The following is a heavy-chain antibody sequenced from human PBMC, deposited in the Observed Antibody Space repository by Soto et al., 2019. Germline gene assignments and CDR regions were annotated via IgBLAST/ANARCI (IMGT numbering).Heavy chain of an antibody. J-gene: IGHJ4*02. V-gene: IGHV4-30-4*02. CDR3: ATESGSTYGYFDY. D-gene: IGHD4-17*01. Sequence: PSDTLSLTCTVPGASVSSGGYYWTWIRQPPGKGLEWIGYISNSGSTGYNPSLKTRLSMSVDRSKNQFTLRLTSVTAADTAVYFCATESGSTYGYFDYWGQGTQVTVSS. CDR1: GASVSSGGYY. CDR2: ISNSGST.